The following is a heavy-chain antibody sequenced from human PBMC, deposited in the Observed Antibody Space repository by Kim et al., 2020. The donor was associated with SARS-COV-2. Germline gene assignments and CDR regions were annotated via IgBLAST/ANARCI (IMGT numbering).Heavy chain of an antibody. J-gene: IGHJ4*02. CDR3: AKDQRYSSSCFDY. Sequence: ADSVKGRFTISRDNSKNTLYLQMNSLSAEDTAVYYCAKDQRYSSSCFDYWGQGTLVTVSS. D-gene: IGHD6-6*01. V-gene: IGHV3-23*01.